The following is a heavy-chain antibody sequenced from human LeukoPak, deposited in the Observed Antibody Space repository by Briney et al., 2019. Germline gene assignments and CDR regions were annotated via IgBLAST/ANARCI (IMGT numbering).Heavy chain of an antibody. J-gene: IGHJ3*02. D-gene: IGHD5-18*01. V-gene: IGHV4-34*01. CDR3: ARSEYSYGADAFDI. Sequence: SETLSLTRAVYGGAFSGYFWSWIPQPPGKGLGWSGEINHSGSTNYNPSLKSRVTISVDTSKNKFSLKLSSVTAADTAVYYCARSEYSYGADAFDIWGQGTMVTVSS. CDR1: GGAFSGYF. CDR2: INHSGST.